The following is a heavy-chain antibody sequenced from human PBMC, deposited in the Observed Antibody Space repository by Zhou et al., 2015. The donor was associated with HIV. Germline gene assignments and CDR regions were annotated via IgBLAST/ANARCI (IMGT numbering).Heavy chain of an antibody. CDR3: AAQFESGGKVGYDV. CDR2: INPSTGGT. D-gene: IGHD2-2*01. J-gene: IGHJ4*02. V-gene: IGHV1-2*06. Sequence: QVQLVQSATAMKKPGASVRVSCEIQSGLRLKYFIHWVRQVPGEGLEWMGRINPSTGGTNYAEAFEGRITVTQGTATGSSQMHLKDLRAGDTAIYYCAAQFESGGKVGYDVWGQGTVITVS. CDR1: GLRLKYF.